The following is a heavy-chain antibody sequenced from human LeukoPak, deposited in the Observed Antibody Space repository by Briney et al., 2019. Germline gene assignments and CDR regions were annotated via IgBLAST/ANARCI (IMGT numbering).Heavy chain of an antibody. CDR2: INHSGST. V-gene: IGHV4-34*01. D-gene: IGHD6-19*01. Sequence: PSETLSLTCAVYGGSFSGYYWSWIRQPPGKGLEWIGEINHSGSTNYNPSLKSRVTISVDTSKNQFSLKLSSVTAADTAVYYCARVCPPDSSGWYSDWFDPWGQGTLVTVSS. CDR3: ARVCPPDSSGWYSDWFDP. CDR1: GGSFSGYY. J-gene: IGHJ5*02.